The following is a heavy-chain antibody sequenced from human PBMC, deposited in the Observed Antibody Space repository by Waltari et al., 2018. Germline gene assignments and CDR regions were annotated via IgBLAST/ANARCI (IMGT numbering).Heavy chain of an antibody. Sequence: QVQLVQSGAEVKKPGSSVKVSCKASGGTFSSYAISWVRQAPGQGLEWMGRIIPIFGTANYEQKCQGRVTWTTDTSTNTAYMELRSLRSDDTAMYYCARDPFAPFYWGQGTLVTVSS. D-gene: IGHD3-10*01. CDR2: IIPIFGTA. CDR1: GGTFSSYA. J-gene: IGHJ4*02. CDR3: ARDPFAPFY. V-gene: IGHV1-69*05.